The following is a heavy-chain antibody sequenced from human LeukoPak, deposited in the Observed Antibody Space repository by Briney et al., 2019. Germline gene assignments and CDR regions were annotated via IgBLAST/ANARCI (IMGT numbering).Heavy chain of an antibody. Sequence: SKTLSLTCAVYGGSFSGYYWSWIRQPPGKGLEWIGEINHSGSTNYNPSLKSRVTISVDTSKNQFSLKLSSVTAADTAVYYCARTAVGATRNWFDPWGQGTLVTVSS. CDR3: ARTAVGATRNWFDP. D-gene: IGHD1-26*01. CDR2: INHSGST. CDR1: GGSFSGYY. V-gene: IGHV4-34*01. J-gene: IGHJ5*02.